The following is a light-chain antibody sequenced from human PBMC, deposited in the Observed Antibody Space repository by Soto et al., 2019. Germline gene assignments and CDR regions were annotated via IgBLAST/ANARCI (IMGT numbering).Light chain of an antibody. Sequence: QSVLTQPASVSGSPGQSITISCTGTSSDAGSYNFVSWYQQHPGKAPKVMIYEDSKRPSGVSNRFSGSKSGNTASLTISGLQAEDYADYYCCSYASSSTYWVFGGGTKVTVL. J-gene: IGLJ3*02. CDR1: SSDAGSYNF. CDR3: CSYASSSTYWV. V-gene: IGLV2-23*01. CDR2: EDS.